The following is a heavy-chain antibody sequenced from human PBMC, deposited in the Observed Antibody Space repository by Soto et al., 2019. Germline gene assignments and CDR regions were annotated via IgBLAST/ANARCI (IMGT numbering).Heavy chain of an antibody. D-gene: IGHD6-19*01. V-gene: IGHV4-4*07. CDR2: IYTSGST. J-gene: IGHJ4*02. CDR1: GGSISRYY. Sequence: SETLSLPCTFSGGSISRYYWSWIRQPAGKGLEWIGRIYTSGSTNYNPSLKSRVTMSVDTSKNQFSLKLSSVTAADTAVYYCARDSKTVAGPSFDYWGQGTLVTVS. CDR3: ARDSKTVAGPSFDY.